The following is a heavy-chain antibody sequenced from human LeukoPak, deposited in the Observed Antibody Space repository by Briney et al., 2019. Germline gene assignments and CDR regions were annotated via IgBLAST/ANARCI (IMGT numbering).Heavy chain of an antibody. J-gene: IGHJ1*01. CDR2: ISGSGGST. CDR1: GFTFSSYA. D-gene: IGHD2-21*02. V-gene: IGHV3-23*01. Sequence: GGSLRLSCAASGFTFSSYAMSWVRQAPGKGLEWVSAISGSGGSTYYADSVKGRFTISRDNSKNTLYLQMNSLRAEDTAVYYCAKEPPRNCGGDCYSSEYFQHWGQGTLVTVSS. CDR3: AKEPPRNCGGDCYSSEYFQH.